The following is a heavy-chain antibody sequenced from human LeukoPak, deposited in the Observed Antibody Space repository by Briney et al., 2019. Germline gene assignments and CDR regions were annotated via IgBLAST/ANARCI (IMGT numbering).Heavy chain of an antibody. V-gene: IGHV3-7*01. D-gene: IGHD2-15*01. J-gene: IGHJ4*02. CDR2: IKKTGSET. CDR3: AREAGYCSGGNCYSYFDS. CDR1: KFIFSNYW. Sequence: GGSLRLSCEASKFIFSNYWMSWVRQAPGKGLEWVAYIKKTGSETYYVDSVKGRFTITRDNARNSVFLQMNSLRAEDTAVYYCAREAGYCSGGNCYSYFDSWGQGTLVTVSS.